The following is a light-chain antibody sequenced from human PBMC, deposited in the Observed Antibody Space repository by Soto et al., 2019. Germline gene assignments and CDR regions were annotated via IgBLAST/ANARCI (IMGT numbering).Light chain of an antibody. V-gene: IGKV1-5*03. CDR2: KAS. CDR1: QSISSW. CDR3: QQYYSYPWT. Sequence: DIQLTQSPSTLSASVGDRVTLTCMASQSISSWLAWYQQKPGKAPKGLIYKASTLESGAPSRFSGSGSGTEFTLTISSLQPDDFATYYCQQYYSYPWTFGQGTKVDIK. J-gene: IGKJ1*01.